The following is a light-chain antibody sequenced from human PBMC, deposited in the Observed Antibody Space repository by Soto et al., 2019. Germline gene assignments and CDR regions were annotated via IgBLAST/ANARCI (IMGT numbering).Light chain of an antibody. Sequence: DIQMTQSPSSLSASVGDRVTITCRASQSISNYLNWYQQKPGKAPKLLIYDVSILESGVPSRFSGSESGTDFTLTISSLRPDDFATFYCQQYKVYPYTFGQGTRLDI. V-gene: IGKV1-39*01. CDR1: QSISNY. CDR2: DVS. J-gene: IGKJ2*01. CDR3: QQYKVYPYT.